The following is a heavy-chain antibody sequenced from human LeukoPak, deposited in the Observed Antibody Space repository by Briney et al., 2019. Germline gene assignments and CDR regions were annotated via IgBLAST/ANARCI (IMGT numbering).Heavy chain of an antibody. CDR1: GFTFSSYS. CDR2: ISSSSSYI. V-gene: IGHV3-21*01. Sequence: KSGGSLRLSCAASGFTFSSYSMNWVRQAPGKGLEWVSSISSSSSYIYYADSVKSRFTISRDNAKNSLYLQMNSLRAEDTAVYYCARDLAHYDSSGLFPYWGQGTLVTVSS. CDR3: ARDLAHYDSSGLFPY. J-gene: IGHJ4*02. D-gene: IGHD3-22*01.